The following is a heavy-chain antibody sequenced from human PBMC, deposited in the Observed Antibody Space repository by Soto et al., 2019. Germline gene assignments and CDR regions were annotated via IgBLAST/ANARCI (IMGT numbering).Heavy chain of an antibody. CDR3: AKLVVYYYDSSGDYYYGMDV. CDR2: ISYDGSNK. V-gene: IGHV3-30*18. Sequence: QVQLVESGGGVVQPGRSLRLSCAASGFTFSSYGMHWVRQAPGKGLEWVAVISYDGSNKYYADSVKGRFTISRDNSKNTLYLQMNSLRAEDTAVYYCAKLVVYYYDSSGDYYYGMDVWGQGTTVTVSS. J-gene: IGHJ6*02. D-gene: IGHD3-22*01. CDR1: GFTFSSYG.